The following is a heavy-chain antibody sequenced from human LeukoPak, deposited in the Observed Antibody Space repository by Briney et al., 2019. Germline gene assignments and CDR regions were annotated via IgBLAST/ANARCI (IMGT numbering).Heavy chain of an antibody. J-gene: IGHJ4*02. D-gene: IGHD3-22*01. CDR3: ARSKTYYYDSSGYYYDY. CDR2: ISSSGSTI. CDR1: GFTFSSYS. V-gene: IGHV3-48*04. Sequence: PGGSLRLSCAASGFTFSSYSMNWVRQAPGKGLEWVSYISSSGSTIYYADSVKGRFTISRDNAKNSLYLQMNSLRAEDTAVYYCARSKTYYYDSSGYYYDYWGQGTLVTVSS.